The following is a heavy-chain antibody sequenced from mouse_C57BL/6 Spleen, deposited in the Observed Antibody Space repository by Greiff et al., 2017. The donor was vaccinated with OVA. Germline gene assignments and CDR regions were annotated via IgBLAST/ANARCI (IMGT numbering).Heavy chain of an antibody. Sequence: EVKLVESGGGLVKPGGSLKLSCAASGFPFSDYGMHWVRQAPEKGLEWVAYISSGSRTIYYADTVKGRFTISRDNAKNTLFLQMTSLRSEDTAMYYCARGVPPYYAMDYWGQGTSVTVSS. J-gene: IGHJ4*01. CDR1: GFPFSDYG. CDR3: ARGVPPYYAMDY. V-gene: IGHV5-17*01. CDR2: ISSGSRTI. D-gene: IGHD6-1*01.